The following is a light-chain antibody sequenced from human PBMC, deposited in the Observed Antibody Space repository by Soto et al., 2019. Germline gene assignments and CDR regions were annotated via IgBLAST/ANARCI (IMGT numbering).Light chain of an antibody. CDR2: AAS. CDR3: QQYDGAPLT. CDR1: QTLSINS. V-gene: IGKV3-20*01. Sequence: EIVLTQSPDTLSLSPGERATLFCRASQTLSINSLAWYLQKPGQAPRLLIYAASTRDTGIPDRFNGSGSGTDFALTINRLEPEDFAVYYCQQYDGAPLTFGPGTKVDVK. J-gene: IGKJ3*01.